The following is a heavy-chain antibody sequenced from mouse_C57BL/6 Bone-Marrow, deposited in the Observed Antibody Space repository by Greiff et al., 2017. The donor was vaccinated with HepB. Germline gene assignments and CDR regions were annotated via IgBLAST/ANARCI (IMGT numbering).Heavy chain of an antibody. CDR3: ARWVSSYYFDY. V-gene: IGHV1-18*01. CDR1: GYTFTDYN. Sequence: EVQRVESGPELVKPGASVKIPCKASGYTFTDYNMDWVKQSHGKSLEWIGDINPNNGGTIYNQKFKGKATLTVDKSSSTAYLELRSLTSEDTAVYYCARWVSSYYFDYWGQGTTLTVSS. J-gene: IGHJ2*01. D-gene: IGHD3-1*01. CDR2: INPNNGGT.